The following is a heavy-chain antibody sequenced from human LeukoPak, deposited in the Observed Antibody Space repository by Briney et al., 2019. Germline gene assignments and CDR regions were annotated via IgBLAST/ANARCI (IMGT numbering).Heavy chain of an antibody. V-gene: IGHV4-39*07. J-gene: IGHJ5*02. CDR1: GGSISSTTYY. CDR3: ARETTLVRDKWFDP. Sequence: SETLSLTCTVSGGSISSTTYYWGWIRQPPGKGLEWIGSIHYSGSTYYSPSLNSRVTISVDTSENQFSLKLTSVTAADTAVYFCARETTLVRDKWFDPWGQGTLVIVSS. D-gene: IGHD3-10*01. CDR2: IHYSGST.